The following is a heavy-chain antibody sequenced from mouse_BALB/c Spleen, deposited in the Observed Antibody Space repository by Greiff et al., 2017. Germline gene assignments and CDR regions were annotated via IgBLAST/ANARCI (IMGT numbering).Heavy chain of an antibody. Sequence: EVQLQESGPGLVKPSQSLSLTCTVTGYSITSDYAWNWIRQFPGNKLEWMGYISYSGSTSYNPSLKSRISITRDTSKNQFFLQLNSVTTEDTATYYCARDRGAAWFAYWGQGTLVTVSA. CDR2: ISYSGST. D-gene: IGHD2-14*01. V-gene: IGHV3-2*02. J-gene: IGHJ3*01. CDR1: GYSITSDYA. CDR3: ARDRGAAWFAY.